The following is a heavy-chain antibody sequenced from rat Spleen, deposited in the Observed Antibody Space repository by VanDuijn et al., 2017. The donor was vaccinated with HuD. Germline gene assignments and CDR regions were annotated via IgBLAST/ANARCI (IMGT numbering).Heavy chain of an antibody. V-gene: IGHV5-29*01. CDR2: ICADGINT. J-gene: IGHJ2*01. CDR1: GFTLSNYA. Sequence: EVQLVESGGGLVQPGRSLKLSCAASGFTLSNYAMAWVRQAPGKGLEWVSSICADGINTYYPDSVKGRFTISRANSENTVYLQMNSLRSEDTATYYCAVAGYGYWGQGVMVTVSS. D-gene: IGHD4-3*01. CDR3: AVAGYGY.